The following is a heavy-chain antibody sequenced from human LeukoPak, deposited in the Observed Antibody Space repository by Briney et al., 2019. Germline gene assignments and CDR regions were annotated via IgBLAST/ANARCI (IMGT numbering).Heavy chain of an antibody. CDR1: GGSISSYY. V-gene: IGHV4-59*01. Sequence: PSETLSLTCTVSGGSISSYYWSWIRQPPGKGLEWIGYIYYSGSTNYNPSLKSRVTISVDTSKNQSSLKLSSVTAADTAVYYCARGSFLFDYWGQGTLVTVSS. CDR2: IYYSGST. J-gene: IGHJ4*02. D-gene: IGHD2-15*01. CDR3: ARGSFLFDY.